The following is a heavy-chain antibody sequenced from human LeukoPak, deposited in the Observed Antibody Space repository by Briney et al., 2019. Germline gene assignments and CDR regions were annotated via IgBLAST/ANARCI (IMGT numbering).Heavy chain of an antibody. CDR1: GGSFSGYY. V-gene: IGHV4-34*01. J-gene: IGHJ4*02. CDR3: ATLTHSSGWTPDY. CDR2: INHSGST. Sequence: PSETLSLTCAVYGGSFSGYYWSWIRQPPGKGLEWIGEINHSGSTNCNPSLKSRVTISVDTSKNQFSLKLSSVTAADTAVYYCATLTHSSGWTPDYWGQGTLVTVSS. D-gene: IGHD6-19*01.